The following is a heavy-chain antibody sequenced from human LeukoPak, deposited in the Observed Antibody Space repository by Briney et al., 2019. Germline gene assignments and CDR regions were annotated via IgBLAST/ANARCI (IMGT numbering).Heavy chain of an antibody. J-gene: IGHJ4*02. CDR2: INPNSGGT. Sequence: ASVKVSCKASGYTFTGYYMHWVRQAPGQGLEWMGWINPNSGGTNYAQKFQGRVTLTRDTSISTAYMELSRLRSDDTAVYYCASRPRFDTRGYYVDYWGQGSLVTVSS. CDR3: ASRPRFDTRGYYVDY. D-gene: IGHD3-22*01. CDR1: GYTFTGYY. V-gene: IGHV1-2*02.